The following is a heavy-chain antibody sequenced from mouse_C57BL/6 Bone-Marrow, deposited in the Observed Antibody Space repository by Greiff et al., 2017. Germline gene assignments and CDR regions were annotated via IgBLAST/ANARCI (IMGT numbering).Heavy chain of an antibody. CDR3: ARADGYYGSAMDY. CDR1: GFTFSDYG. V-gene: IGHV5-17*01. Sequence: EVQLVESGGGLVKPGGSLKLSCAASGFTFSDYGMHWVRQAPEKGLEWVAYISSGSSTIYYADTVKGRFTISRDNAKNTLFLQMTSLRSEDTAMYYCARADGYYGSAMDYWGQGTSVTVSS. CDR2: ISSGSSTI. J-gene: IGHJ4*01. D-gene: IGHD2-3*01.